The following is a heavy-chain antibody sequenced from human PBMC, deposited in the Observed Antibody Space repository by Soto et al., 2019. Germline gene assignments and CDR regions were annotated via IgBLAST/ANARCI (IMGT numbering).Heavy chain of an antibody. J-gene: IGHJ1*01. V-gene: IGHV1-46*01. D-gene: IGHD6-19*01. CDR2: INPSGGST. Sequence: ASVKVSCKASGYTFTSYYMHWVRQAPGQGLEWMGIINPSGGSTSYAQKFQGRVTMTRDTSTSTVYMELSSLRSEDTAVYYCARAGGVAVVSVEYFQHWGQGTLVTVSS. CDR1: GYTFTSYY. CDR3: ARAGGVAVVSVEYFQH.